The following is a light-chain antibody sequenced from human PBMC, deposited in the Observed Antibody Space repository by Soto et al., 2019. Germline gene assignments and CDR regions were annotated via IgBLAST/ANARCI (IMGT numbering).Light chain of an antibody. J-gene: IGKJ1*01. CDR2: GAS. CDR3: QQRTDRPPWT. Sequence: EIVLTQSPATLSLSPGERATLSCRASQSVTSNLAWYHQKPGQAPRLLICGASQRATGIPARFRGSGSGTDFTLSISSLEPEDFAVYYCQQRTDRPPWTFGQGTKVDIK. CDR1: QSVTSN. V-gene: IGKV3-11*01.